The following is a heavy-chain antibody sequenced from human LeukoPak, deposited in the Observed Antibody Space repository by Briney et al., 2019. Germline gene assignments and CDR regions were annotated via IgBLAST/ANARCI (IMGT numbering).Heavy chain of an antibody. Sequence: SETLSLTCAVYGGSFSGYYWSWIRQPPGKGLEWIGEINHSGSTNYNPSLKSRVTISVDTSKNQFSLKLSSVTAADTAVYYCARGLDYSLFLYYYYYYMDVWGKGTTVTVSS. V-gene: IGHV4-34*01. J-gene: IGHJ6*03. CDR2: INHSGST. CDR1: GGSFSGYY. D-gene: IGHD2/OR15-2a*01. CDR3: ARGLDYSLFLYYYYYYMDV.